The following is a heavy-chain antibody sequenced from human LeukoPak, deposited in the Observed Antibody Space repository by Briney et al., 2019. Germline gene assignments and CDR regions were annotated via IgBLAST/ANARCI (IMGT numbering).Heavy chain of an antibody. Sequence: PGGSLRLSCAASGFTFSSYWMSWVRQAPGKGLEWVANIKQDGSEKYYVDSVKGRFTISRDNAKNSLYLQMNSLRAEDTAVYYCARDGEMSQYQLLFPLSSGWFDPWGQGTLVTVSS. CDR2: IKQDGSEK. CDR1: GFTFSSYW. D-gene: IGHD2-2*01. J-gene: IGHJ5*02. V-gene: IGHV3-7*01. CDR3: ARDGEMSQYQLLFPLSSGWFDP.